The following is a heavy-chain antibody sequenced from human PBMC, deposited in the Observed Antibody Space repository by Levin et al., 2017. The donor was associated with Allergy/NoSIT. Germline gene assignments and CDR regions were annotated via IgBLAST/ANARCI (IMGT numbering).Heavy chain of an antibody. V-gene: IGHV1-69*06. Sequence: AASVKVSCKASGGTFSSYAISWVRQAPGQGLEWMGGIIPIFGTANYAQKFQGRVTITADKSTSTAYMELSSLRSEDTAVYYCARTQEHWNYFSPYYYYGMDVWGQGTTVTVSS. CDR2: IIPIFGTA. D-gene: IGHD1-7*01. CDR3: ARTQEHWNYFSPYYYYGMDV. CDR1: GGTFSSYA. J-gene: IGHJ6*02.